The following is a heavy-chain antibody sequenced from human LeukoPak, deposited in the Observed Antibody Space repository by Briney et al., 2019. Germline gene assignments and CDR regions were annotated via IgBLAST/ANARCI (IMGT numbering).Heavy chain of an antibody. V-gene: IGHV4-34*01. CDR1: GGSFSGYY. CDR3: ARVPKYFDL. CDR2: INHSRST. J-gene: IGHJ2*01. Sequence: SETLSLTCAVYGGSFSGYYWSWIRQPPGKGLEWIGQINHSRSTHYNPSLKSRVTISVDTSKNQFSLKLSSVTAADTAVYYCARVPKYFDLWGRGTLVTVSS.